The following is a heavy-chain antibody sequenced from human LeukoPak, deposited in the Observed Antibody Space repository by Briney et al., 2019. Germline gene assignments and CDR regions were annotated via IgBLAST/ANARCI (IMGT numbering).Heavy chain of an antibody. D-gene: IGHD2-2*01. CDR2: ISAYNGNT. Sequence: GASVKVSCKASGYTFTSYGISWVRQAPGQGLEWMGWISAYNGNTNYAQKLQGRVTMTTDTSTSTAYMELRSLRSDDTAVYYCVVVPAATYYYYGMDVWGQGTTVTVSS. CDR3: VVVPAATYYYYGMDV. V-gene: IGHV1-18*01. CDR1: GYTFTSYG. J-gene: IGHJ6*02.